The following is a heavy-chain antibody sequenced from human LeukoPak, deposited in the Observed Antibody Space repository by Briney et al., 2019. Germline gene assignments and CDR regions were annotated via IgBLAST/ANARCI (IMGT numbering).Heavy chain of an antibody. D-gene: IGHD5-12*01. CDR1: GYTFTSYD. CDR3: ARASRVATTHFDY. J-gene: IGHJ4*02. CDR2: ISAYNGNT. Sequence: GASVKVSCKASGYTFTSYDINWVRQATGQGLEWMGWISAYNGNTNYAQKLQGRVTMTTDTSTSTAYMELRSLRSDDTAVYYCARASRVATTHFDYWGQGTLVTVSS. V-gene: IGHV1-18*01.